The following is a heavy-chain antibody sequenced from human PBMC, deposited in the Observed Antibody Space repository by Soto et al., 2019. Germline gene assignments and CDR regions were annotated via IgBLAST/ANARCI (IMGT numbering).Heavy chain of an antibody. V-gene: IGHV4-30-2*06. CDR1: GGSISSGGYS. CDR2: IYPTGTT. D-gene: IGHD3-10*01. Sequence: QLQLRESGSGLLKPSETLSLTCPVSGGSISSGGYSWSWIRQSPEKGLEWLGCIYPTGTTYYHPSLKSRVTISVDTSRNQFSLNLTSVTAADTDVYFCARAPPGPSPRWVLWGQGTTVTVSS. J-gene: IGHJ6*02. CDR3: ARAPPGPSPRWVL.